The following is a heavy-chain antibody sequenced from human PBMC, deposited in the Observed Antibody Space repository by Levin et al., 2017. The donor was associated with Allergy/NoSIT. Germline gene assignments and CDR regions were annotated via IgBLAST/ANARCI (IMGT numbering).Heavy chain of an antibody. Sequence: GGSLRLSCAASGFTFSSYAMSWVRQAPGKGLEWVSAISGSGGSTYYADSVKGRFTISRDNSKNTLYLQMNSLRAEDTAVYYCAKDLGLQDYDFWSGYYTAVRVGAFDIWGQGTMVTVSS. CDR1: GFTFSSYA. D-gene: IGHD3-3*01. CDR2: ISGSGGST. V-gene: IGHV3-23*01. CDR3: AKDLGLQDYDFWSGYYTAVRVGAFDI. J-gene: IGHJ3*02.